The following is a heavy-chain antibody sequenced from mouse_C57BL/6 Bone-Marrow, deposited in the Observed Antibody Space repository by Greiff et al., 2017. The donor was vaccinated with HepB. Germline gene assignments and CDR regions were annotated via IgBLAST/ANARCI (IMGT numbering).Heavy chain of an antibody. V-gene: IGHV5-16*01. J-gene: IGHJ4*01. D-gene: IGHD1-3*01. CDR2: INYDGSST. Sequence: DVQLEESEGGLVKPGGSMKLSCTASGFTFSDYYMPWVQQGPEQGLEWVAKINYDGSSTDYLDTFKSRFIISRDKAKNTLYLQLSSLKSEDTATYYCASSGNSYAMDYWGQGTSVTVSS. CDR3: ASSGNSYAMDY. CDR1: GFTFSDYY.